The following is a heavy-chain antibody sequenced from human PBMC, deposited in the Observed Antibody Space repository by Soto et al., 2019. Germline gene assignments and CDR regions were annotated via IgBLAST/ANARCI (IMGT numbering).Heavy chain of an antibody. CDR2: IRSKANSYAT. CDR1: GFTFRGSA. V-gene: IGHV3-73*01. Sequence: LSCAASGFTFRGSAMHWVRQASGKGLEWVDRIRSKANSYATAYAATVNGRLTISRDDSKNTAYLQMNSLKTEDTAVYYCTSPSRGVSTTFDPWGQGTLVTVSS. CDR3: TSPSRGVSTTFDP. J-gene: IGHJ5*02. D-gene: IGHD6-13*01.